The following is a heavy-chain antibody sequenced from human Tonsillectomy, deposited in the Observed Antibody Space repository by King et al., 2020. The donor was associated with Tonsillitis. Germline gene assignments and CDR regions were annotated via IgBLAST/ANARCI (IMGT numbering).Heavy chain of an antibody. D-gene: IGHD1-26*01. Sequence: VQLVESGGGVVQPGRSLRLSCAASGFTFSSYGMHWVRQAPGKGLEWVAVISYDGSNKYYADSVKGRFTISRDNSKNTLYLQMNSLRAEETAVYYCAKDAVTGVGAQVEDYWGQGTLVTVSS. J-gene: IGHJ4*02. CDR2: ISYDGSNK. CDR1: GFTFSSYG. V-gene: IGHV3-30*18. CDR3: AKDAVTGVGAQVEDY.